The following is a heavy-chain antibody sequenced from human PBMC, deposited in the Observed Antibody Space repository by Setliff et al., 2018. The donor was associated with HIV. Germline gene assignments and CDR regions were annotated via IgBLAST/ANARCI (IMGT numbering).Heavy chain of an antibody. CDR1: SESIVSYY. CDR3: SRDAYDAVDWLDP. V-gene: IGHV4-4*08. D-gene: IGHD1-1*01. CDR2: IHTSGRT. Sequence: SETLSLTCAVSSESIVSYYWNWIRQPPGRGLEWIGYIHTSGRTKYNPSLKSRLTILVDTSKKQFSLRLTSVTAADTAVYYCSRDAYDAVDWLDPWGQGTLVTVSS. J-gene: IGHJ5*02.